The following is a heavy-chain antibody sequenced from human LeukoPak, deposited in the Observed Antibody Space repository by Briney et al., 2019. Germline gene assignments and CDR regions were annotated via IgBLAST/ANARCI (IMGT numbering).Heavy chain of an antibody. J-gene: IGHJ6*02. Sequence: PSETLSLTCTVSGGSISSSSYYWGWIRQPPGKGLEWIGSIYYSGNTYYNPSLRGRVTISVDTSKNQFSLKLSSVTAADTAVYYCARVNRYYDILTGYYDYYGMDVWGQGTTVTVSS. CDR1: GGSISSSSYY. D-gene: IGHD3-9*01. CDR3: ARVNRYYDILTGYYDYYGMDV. V-gene: IGHV4-39*07. CDR2: IYYSGNT.